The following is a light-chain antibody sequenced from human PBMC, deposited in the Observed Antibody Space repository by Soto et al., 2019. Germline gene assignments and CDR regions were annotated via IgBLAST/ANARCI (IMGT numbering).Light chain of an antibody. V-gene: IGKV3-11*01. Sequence: EIVLTQSPATLSLSPGERATLSCRASQSVSSYLAWYQQKPGQAPRLLIYAASNRATGIPARFSGSGSRPDFDLTISSIEHEDFAVYYCQQRSNWPLTFGPGTKVDIK. CDR3: QQRSNWPLT. CDR2: AAS. CDR1: QSVSSY. J-gene: IGKJ3*01.